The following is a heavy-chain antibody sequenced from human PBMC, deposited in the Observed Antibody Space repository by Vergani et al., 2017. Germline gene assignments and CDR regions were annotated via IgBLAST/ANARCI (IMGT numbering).Heavy chain of an antibody. Sequence: QVQLVQSGAEVKKPGASVKVSCKASGYTFTSYAMHWVRQAPGQRLEWMGWINAGNGNTKYSQKFQGRVTITRDTSASTAYMELSSLRSGDTAVYYCARAYGDYGLEDYWGQGTLVTVSS. CDR1: GYTFTSYA. J-gene: IGHJ4*02. CDR3: ARAYGDYGLEDY. D-gene: IGHD4-17*01. V-gene: IGHV1-3*01. CDR2: INAGNGNT.